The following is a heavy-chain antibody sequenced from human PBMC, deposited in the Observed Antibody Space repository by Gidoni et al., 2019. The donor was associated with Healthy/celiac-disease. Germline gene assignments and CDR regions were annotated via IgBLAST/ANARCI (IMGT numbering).Heavy chain of an antibody. CDR2: INPNSGGT. CDR1: GYTFTGYY. V-gene: IGHV1-2*06. CDR3: ARAERVVTAPILATYYYYYGMDV. J-gene: IGHJ6*02. Sequence: QVQLVQSGAEVKKPGASVKVSCKASGYTFTGYYMHWVRQAPGQGLEWMGRINPNSGGTNYAQKFQGRVTMTRDTSISTAYMELSRLRSDDTAVYYCARAERVVTAPILATYYYYYGMDVWGQGTTVTVSS. D-gene: IGHD2-21*02.